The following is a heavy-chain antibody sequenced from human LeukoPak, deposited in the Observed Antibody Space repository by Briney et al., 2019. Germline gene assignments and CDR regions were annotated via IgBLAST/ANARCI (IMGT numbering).Heavy chain of an antibody. D-gene: IGHD4-17*01. V-gene: IGHV5-51*01. CDR2: IYPGDSET. CDR3: ARLLYGVYSHYFDY. Sequence: GESLKISCKGSGYLFTNYWIGWVRQMPGKGLEWMGIIYPGDSETRYGPSSQGQVPISADKSINTAYLQWSGLKASDTAMYYCARLLYGVYSHYFDYWGQGTLVTVSS. CDR1: GYLFTNYW. J-gene: IGHJ4*02.